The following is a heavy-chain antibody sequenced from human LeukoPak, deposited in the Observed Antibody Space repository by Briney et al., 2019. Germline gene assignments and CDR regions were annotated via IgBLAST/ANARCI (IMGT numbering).Heavy chain of an antibody. V-gene: IGHV4-59*01. CDR2: INYSGST. CDR1: GASIRSYY. CDR3: ARDTRSYDSGGYYFFDF. J-gene: IGHJ4*02. D-gene: IGHD3-22*01. Sequence: PSETLSLTCTVSGASIRSYYWNWLRQPPGKGLEWIGYINYSGSTNSNPSLKSRATISMDTSKYHFSLKLSSVTAADTAVYFCARDTRSYDSGGYYFFDFWGQGTLVTVSS.